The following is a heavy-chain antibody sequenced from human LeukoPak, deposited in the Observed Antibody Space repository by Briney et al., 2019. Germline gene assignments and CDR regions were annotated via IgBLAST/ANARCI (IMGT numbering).Heavy chain of an antibody. V-gene: IGHV3-23*01. CDR2: ISGSDGST. D-gene: IGHD5-24*01. J-gene: IGHJ4*02. CDR1: GFTFSIYA. CDR3: AKSLGVGGYTRYKGFDQ. Sequence: PGGSLRLSCAASGFTFSIYAMNWVRQAPGKGLEWVSSISGSDGSTYYADFVKGRFTISRDNSKNTLHLQMNSLRAEDTAVYYCAKSLGVGGYTRYKGFDQWGQGTLVPVSS.